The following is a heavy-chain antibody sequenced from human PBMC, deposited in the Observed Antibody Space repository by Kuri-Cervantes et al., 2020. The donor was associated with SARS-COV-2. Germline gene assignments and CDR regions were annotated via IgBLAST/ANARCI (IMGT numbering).Heavy chain of an antibody. CDR2: IIPIFGTA. J-gene: IGHJ6*03. CDR1: GYTFTSYG. D-gene: IGHD3-3*01. V-gene: IGHV1-69*13. Sequence: SVKVSCKASGYTFTSYGISWVRQAPGQGLEWMGGIIPIFGTANYAQKFQGRVTITADESTSTAYMELSSLRSDDTAAYYCARGVFITNPPSYYYYMDVWGKGTTVTVSS. CDR3: ARGVFITNPPSYYYYMDV.